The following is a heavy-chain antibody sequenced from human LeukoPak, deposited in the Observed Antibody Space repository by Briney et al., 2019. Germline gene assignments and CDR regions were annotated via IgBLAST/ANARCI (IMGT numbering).Heavy chain of an antibody. CDR1: GYTSTSYG. V-gene: IGHV1-18*01. J-gene: IGHJ4*02. Sequence: GASVKVSCKASGYTSTSYGISWVRQAPGQGLEWMGWISAYNGNTNYAQKLQGRVTMTTDTSTSTAYMELRSLRSDDTAVYYCARDGDPYDILTGYPSLWGQGTLVTVSS. CDR3: ARDGDPYDILTGYPSL. D-gene: IGHD3-9*01. CDR2: ISAYNGNT.